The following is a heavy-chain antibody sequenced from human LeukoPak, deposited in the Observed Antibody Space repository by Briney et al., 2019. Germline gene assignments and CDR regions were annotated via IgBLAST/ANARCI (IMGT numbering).Heavy chain of an antibody. CDR3: ARGRWLQSYQFDY. J-gene: IGHJ4*02. CDR2: ISYDGSNK. CDR1: GFTFSSYA. Sequence: PGGSLRLSCAASGFTFSSYAMHWVRQAPGKGLEWVAVISYDGSNKYYADSVKGRFTISRDNSKNTLYLQMNSLRAEDTDVYYCARGRWLQSYQFDYWGQGTLVTVSS. D-gene: IGHD5-24*01. V-gene: IGHV3-30-3*01.